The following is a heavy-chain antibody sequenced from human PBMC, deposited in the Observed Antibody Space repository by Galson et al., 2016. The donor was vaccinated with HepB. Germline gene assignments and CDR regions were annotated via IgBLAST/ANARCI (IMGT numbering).Heavy chain of an antibody. CDR2: ISSSGSTI. J-gene: IGHJ1*01. V-gene: IGHV3-11*01. CDR1: GFTFTDHY. Sequence: SLRLSCAASGFTFTDHYMSWIRQTPVKGLEWVSYISSSGSTIYYADSVKGRFTISRDNAKNPLFLQMNSLRAEDTAVYYCARGGSYSPDFWGQGTLVTVSS. D-gene: IGHD1-26*01. CDR3: ARGGSYSPDF.